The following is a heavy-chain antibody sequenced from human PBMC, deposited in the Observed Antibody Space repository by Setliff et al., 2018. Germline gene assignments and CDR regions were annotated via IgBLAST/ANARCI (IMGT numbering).Heavy chain of an antibody. CDR2: TIPNFGTT. CDR1: GGTFSNYD. J-gene: IGHJ6*03. Sequence: SVKVSCKASGGTFSNYDISWVRQAPGQGLEWLGGTIPNFGTTNYAQEFQGRVTIITDESTSTAYMELSSLRFEDTAVYYCAREGVDTRSSTDYRYYMDLWGKGTTVTVSS. CDR3: AREGVDTRSSTDYRYYMDL. D-gene: IGHD5-18*01. V-gene: IGHV1-69*05.